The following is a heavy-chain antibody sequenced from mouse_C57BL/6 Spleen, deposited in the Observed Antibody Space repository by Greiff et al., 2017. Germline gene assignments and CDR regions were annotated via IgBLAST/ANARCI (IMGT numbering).Heavy chain of an antibody. CDR1: GFSLTSYG. CDR2: IWSGGSA. CDR3: ARKNYCGSRGYFDV. J-gene: IGHJ1*03. D-gene: IGHD1-1*01. Sequence: VMLMESGPGLVQPSQSLSITCTASGFSLTSYGVHWVRQSPGKGLEWLGVIWSGGSADYNAAFISRLSISKNNSMSQVFFKMNSLLADGTAIYYGARKNYCGSRGYFDVWGTGTTVTVSS. V-gene: IGHV2-2*01.